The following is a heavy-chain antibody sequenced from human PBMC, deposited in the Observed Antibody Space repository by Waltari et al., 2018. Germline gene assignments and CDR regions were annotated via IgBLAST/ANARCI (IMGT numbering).Heavy chain of an antibody. CDR3: ARDDIRKQLLINS. CDR1: GYSLTNYS. Sequence: QVQLVQSGAEVKKPGASVKVSCKTSGYSLTNYSIHWLCQAPGQRLEWMGWINTGNSETKCSQNFQGRLTITRDASANIAYMELNRLRSEDTGVYYCARDDIRKQLLINSWGPGTLVTVSS. J-gene: IGHJ4*02. V-gene: IGHV1-3*04. D-gene: IGHD4-4*01. CDR2: INTGNSET.